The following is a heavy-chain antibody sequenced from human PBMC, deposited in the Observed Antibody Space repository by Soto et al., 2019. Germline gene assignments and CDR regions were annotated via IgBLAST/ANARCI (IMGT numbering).Heavy chain of an antibody. D-gene: IGHD3-3*01. CDR2: INSDGSST. CDR1: GFTFSSYW. CDR3: ARERYYDFWSGIPPRGIDY. V-gene: IGHV3-74*01. Sequence: PGGSLRLSCAASGFTFSSYWMHWVRQAPGKGLVWVSRINSDGSSTSYADSVKGRFTISRDNAKNTLYLQMNSLRAEDTAVYYCARERYYDFWSGIPPRGIDYWGQGTLVTVSS. J-gene: IGHJ4*02.